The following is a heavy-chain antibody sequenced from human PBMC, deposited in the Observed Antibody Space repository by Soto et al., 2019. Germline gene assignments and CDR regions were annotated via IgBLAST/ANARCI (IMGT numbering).Heavy chain of an antibody. Sequence: GGSLRLSCAASGFTFSTYAMSWVRQAPGKGLEWVSAISGRGGGTFYADSVKGRFTIARDNSKNTLFLQMNSLIAEDTAAYFCARQMTSSTNYYDYLGQGTLLTVSS. CDR2: ISGRGGGT. V-gene: IGHV3-23*01. CDR3: ARQMTSSTNYYDY. D-gene: IGHD2-2*01. CDR1: GFTFSTYA. J-gene: IGHJ4*01.